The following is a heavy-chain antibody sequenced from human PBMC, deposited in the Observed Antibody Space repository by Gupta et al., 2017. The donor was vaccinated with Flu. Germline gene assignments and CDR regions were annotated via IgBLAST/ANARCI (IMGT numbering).Heavy chain of an antibody. Sequence: SGSYWSWSRQTPGKGQEWIGEIDHSGGTNYNPSLKSRVTMSVDTSKNQFSLNLYSVTAADTAIYYCTRLGGVTVGYNWFDPWGQGTLVTVSS. J-gene: IGHJ5*02. CDR1: SGSY. V-gene: IGHV4-34*01. CDR2: IDHSGGT. CDR3: TRLGGVTVGYNWFDP. D-gene: IGHD4-4*01.